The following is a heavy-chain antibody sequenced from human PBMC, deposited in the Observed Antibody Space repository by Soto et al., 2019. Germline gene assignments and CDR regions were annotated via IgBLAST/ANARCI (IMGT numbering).Heavy chain of an antibody. Sequence: GGSLRLSCAASNFAFSSFSMHWVRQAPGQXLEWVALISFDGSITYYADSVKGRFTISRDNSNNTLYLHIHSLRPEDTAIYYCARAVGYCVSNTCRTADYWGPGTLVTVSS. V-gene: IGHV3-30-3*01. J-gene: IGHJ4*02. CDR1: NFAFSSFS. CDR2: ISFDGSIT. CDR3: ARAVGYCVSNTCRTADY. D-gene: IGHD2-2*01.